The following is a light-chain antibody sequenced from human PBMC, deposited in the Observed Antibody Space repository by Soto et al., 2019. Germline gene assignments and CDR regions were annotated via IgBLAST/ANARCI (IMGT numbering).Light chain of an antibody. J-gene: IGLJ3*02. CDR1: NSNLGAGYD. CDR2: GNS. CDR3: QSYDSSLRAWV. V-gene: IGLV1-40*01. Sequence: QSVVTQPPSVSGAPGQWVTIPCTGSNSNLGAGYDVNWYQQLPGTAPKLLIYGNSNRPSGVPDRFSGSKSGTSASLAITGLQAEDEADYFCQSYDSSLRAWVFGGGTKLTVL.